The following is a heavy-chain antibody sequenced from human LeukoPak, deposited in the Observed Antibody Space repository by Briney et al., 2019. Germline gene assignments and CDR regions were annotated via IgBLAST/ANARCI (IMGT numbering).Heavy chain of an antibody. CDR2: IRYDGSNK. CDR1: GFTFSSYG. Sequence: PGGSLRLSCAASGFTFSSYGMHWVRQAPGKGLEWVAFIRYDGSNKYYADSVKGRFTISRDNSKNTLYLQMNSLRAEDTAVYYCAKDHQYYYDSSGYQGYYYYYMDVWGKGTTVTISS. J-gene: IGHJ6*03. CDR3: AKDHQYYYDSSGYQGYYYYYMDV. V-gene: IGHV3-30*02. D-gene: IGHD3-22*01.